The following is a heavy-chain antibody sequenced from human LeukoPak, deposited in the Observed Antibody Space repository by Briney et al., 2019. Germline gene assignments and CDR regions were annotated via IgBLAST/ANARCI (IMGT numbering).Heavy chain of an antibody. CDR1: GGSISSYY. D-gene: IGHD2-21*01. Sequence: SETLSLTCTVSGGSISSYYWSWIRQPPGKGLEWIGYIYYSGSTNYNPSLKSRVTILVDTSKNQLSLKLSSVNAADTAVYYCARDRKHGLWWGRGGFDYWGQGTLVTVSS. CDR2: IYYSGST. V-gene: IGHV4-59*01. J-gene: IGHJ4*02. CDR3: ARDRKHGLWWGRGGFDY.